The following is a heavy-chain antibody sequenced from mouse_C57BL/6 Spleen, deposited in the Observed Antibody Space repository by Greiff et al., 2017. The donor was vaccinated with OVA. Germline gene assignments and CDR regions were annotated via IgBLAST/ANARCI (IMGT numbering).Heavy chain of an antibody. Sequence: VQLQESGAELVRPGTSVKVSCKASGYAFTNYLIEWVKQRPGQGLEWIGVINPGSGGTNYNEKFKGKATLTADKSSSTAYMQLSSLTSEDSAVYFCARSGWLLRGDCAMDYWGKGTSVTVSS. CDR1: GYAFTNYL. V-gene: IGHV1-54*01. CDR3: ARSGWLLRGDCAMDY. J-gene: IGHJ4*01. D-gene: IGHD2-3*01. CDR2: INPGSGGT.